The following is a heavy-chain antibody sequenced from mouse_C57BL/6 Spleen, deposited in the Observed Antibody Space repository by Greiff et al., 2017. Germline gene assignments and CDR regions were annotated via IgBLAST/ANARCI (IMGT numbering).Heavy chain of an antibody. CDR1: GYAFSSYC. Sequence: VQLQQSGAELVKPGASVKISCKASGYAFSSYCMNWVKQRPGQGLEWIGQIYPADGDTNYNGKFKGKATLTADTSSSTAYMQLSSLTSEDSAVYFCARIYDDYGDRYFDVWGKGTTLTVSS. CDR3: ARIYDDYGDRYFDV. J-gene: IGHJ1*03. D-gene: IGHD2-4*01. V-gene: IGHV1-80*01. CDR2: IYPADGDT.